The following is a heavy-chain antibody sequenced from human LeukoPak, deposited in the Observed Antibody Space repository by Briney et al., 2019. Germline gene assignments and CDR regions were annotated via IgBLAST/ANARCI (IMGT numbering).Heavy chain of an antibody. Sequence: GGSLRLSCAASGFTFGDYAMHWVRQAPGKGLEWVAGISWSSGNIGYADSVKGRFTISRDNAENSLHLQMNSLRTEDTALYFCARDAWRRAFNYGMDVWGQGTTVAVSS. CDR2: ISWSSGNI. CDR1: GFTFGDYA. J-gene: IGHJ6*02. D-gene: IGHD5-12*01. CDR3: ARDAWRRAFNYGMDV. V-gene: IGHV3-9*01.